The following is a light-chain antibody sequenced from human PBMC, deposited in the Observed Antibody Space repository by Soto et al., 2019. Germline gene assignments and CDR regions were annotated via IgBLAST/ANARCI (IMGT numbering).Light chain of an antibody. CDR3: EDCISASGLT. CDR1: QSISSW. CDR2: QAS. V-gene: IGKV1-5*03. J-gene: IGKJ4*02. Sequence: DIQMTQSPSTLSASVGDRVTITCRASQSISSWLAWYQQKPGKAPKLLIYQASSLKSGVPSRFSSSGSATELNLTISSLQPDDFSSYYCEDCISASGLTFGGATKVDIK.